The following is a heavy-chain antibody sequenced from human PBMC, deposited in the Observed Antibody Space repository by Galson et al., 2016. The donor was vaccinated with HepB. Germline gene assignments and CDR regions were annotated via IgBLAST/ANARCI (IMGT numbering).Heavy chain of an antibody. J-gene: IGHJ4*02. CDR2: ISYDGRDK. Sequence: SLRLSCAASGFTFNTYAMHWVRQPPGKGLEWVAVISYDGRDKNYAESLKGRITISRDNSNNTLYLQMNSLRAEDTALYYRARTTIRYFDWSPVDYWGQGTLVTVSS. V-gene: IGHV3-30*04. CDR3: ARTTIRYFDWSPVDY. D-gene: IGHD3-9*01. CDR1: GFTFNTYA.